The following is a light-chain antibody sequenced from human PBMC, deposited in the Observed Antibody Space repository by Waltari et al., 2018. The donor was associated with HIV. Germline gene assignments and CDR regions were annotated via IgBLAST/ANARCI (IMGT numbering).Light chain of an antibody. CDR2: DVS. V-gene: IGLV2-14*01. J-gene: IGLJ3*02. Sequence: QSALPQPASVSGSPGQSITISCTGTSSDVRGYNYVSWYQQHPGKAPKLMIYDVSNRPSGVSNRFSGSKSGNTASLTISGLQAEDEADYYCSSYTSSSSWVFGGGTKLTVL. CDR3: SSYTSSSSWV. CDR1: SSDVRGYNY.